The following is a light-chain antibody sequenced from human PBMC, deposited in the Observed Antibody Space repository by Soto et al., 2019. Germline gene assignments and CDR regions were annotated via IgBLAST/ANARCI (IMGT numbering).Light chain of an antibody. CDR3: QQYNNWPPWT. J-gene: IGKJ1*01. V-gene: IGKV3-15*01. CDR1: QSVSST. CDR2: AAS. Sequence: EIVMTQSPATMSVSPGERATLSCRASQSVSSTLAWYQQKTGQVPRLLIYAASTRAAGIPARFSGSGSGTEFSLTISSLQSEDFAVYYCQQYNNWPPWTFGQGTKVEIK.